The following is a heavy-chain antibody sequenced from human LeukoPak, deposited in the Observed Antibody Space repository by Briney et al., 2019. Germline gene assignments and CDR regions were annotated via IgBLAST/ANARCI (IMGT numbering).Heavy chain of an antibody. CDR1: GFTFSSYS. J-gene: IGHJ6*03. V-gene: IGHV3-30*02. Sequence: LAGGSLRLSCAASGFTFSSYSMHWVRQAPGKGLEWVAFIQYDGSNKYYADSVKGRFTISRDNSKNTLYLQMNSLRPEDTAVYYCAKVPAATDPDYYFYYMDVWGKGTTVTVSS. CDR3: AKVPAATDPDYYFYYMDV. D-gene: IGHD6-13*01. CDR2: IQYDGSNK.